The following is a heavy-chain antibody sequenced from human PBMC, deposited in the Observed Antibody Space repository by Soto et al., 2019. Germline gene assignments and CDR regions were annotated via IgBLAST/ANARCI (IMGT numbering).Heavy chain of an antibody. CDR3: ARGYYDGRHGMDV. J-gene: IGHJ6*02. Sequence: LSLTCTVSGTSITIFYWNWIRQPPGKRLEWIGSIYYTGSTNYNPSLKSRVTMSIDTSKNQLSLKLNSVTAADTAVYYCARGYYDGRHGMDVWGQGTTVTVSS. V-gene: IGHV4-59*01. CDR2: IYYTGST. CDR1: GTSITIFY. D-gene: IGHD3-16*01.